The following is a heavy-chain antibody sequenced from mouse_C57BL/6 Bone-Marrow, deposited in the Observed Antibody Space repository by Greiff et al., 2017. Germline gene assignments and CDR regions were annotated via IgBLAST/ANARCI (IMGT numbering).Heavy chain of an antibody. CDR1: WYPFNSYW. D-gene: IGHD2-12*01. V-gene: IGHV1-55*01. Sequence: QVQPQQPGAEPVKPGASVKMSCKASWYPFNSYWITRVKPRPGQGPEWIWDIYPCRGRTNYNEKFKSKATLTVDTSSSTAYMQLSSLTSEDPAVYYCARGYRWGQGTLVTVSA. J-gene: IGHJ3*02. CDR3: ARGYR. CDR2: IYPCRGRT.